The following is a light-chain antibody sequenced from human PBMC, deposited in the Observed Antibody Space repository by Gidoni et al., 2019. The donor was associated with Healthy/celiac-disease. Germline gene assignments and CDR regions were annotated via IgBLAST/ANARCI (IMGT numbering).Light chain of an antibody. CDR1: QSVSSY. J-gene: IGKJ2*03. CDR2: DAS. Sequence: EIVLTQSPATLSLSPGERATLSCRASQSVSSYLAWYQQKPGQAPRLLIYDASNRATGIPARFSGSGSGTDFTLTISSLEPEDFAVYYCQQRSNSYMYSFGQXTKLEIK. CDR3: QQRSNSYMYS. V-gene: IGKV3-11*01.